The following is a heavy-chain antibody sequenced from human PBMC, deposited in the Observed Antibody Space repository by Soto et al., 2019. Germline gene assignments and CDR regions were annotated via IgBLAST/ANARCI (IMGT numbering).Heavy chain of an antibody. D-gene: IGHD3-10*01. Sequence: SETLSLTCAVSGGSISSGGYSWSWIRQPPGKGLEWIGYIYHSGSTYYNPSLKSRVTTSVDRSKNQFSLKLSSVTAADTAVYYCAREGTRSYYGSGSNNWFDPWGQGTLVTVSS. V-gene: IGHV4-30-2*01. J-gene: IGHJ5*02. CDR3: AREGTRSYYGSGSNNWFDP. CDR2: IYHSGST. CDR1: GGSISSGGYS.